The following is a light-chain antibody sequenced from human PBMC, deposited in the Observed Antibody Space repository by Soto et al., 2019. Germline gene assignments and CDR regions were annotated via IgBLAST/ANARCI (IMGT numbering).Light chain of an antibody. V-gene: IGLV1-51*01. J-gene: IGLJ1*01. CDR1: SSNIGNNY. CDR2: ENN. Sequence: QSVLTQPPSVSAAPGQTVTISCSGSSSNIGNNYVSWYQQLPGTAPKLLIYENNKRPSGIPDRFSGSKSGTSATLGITGLQTGDEADYYCGTWGSTLSAGGVFGPGTKVTVL. CDR3: GTWGSTLSAGGV.